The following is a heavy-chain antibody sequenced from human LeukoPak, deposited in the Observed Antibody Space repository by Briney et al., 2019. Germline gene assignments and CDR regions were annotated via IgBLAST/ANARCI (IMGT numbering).Heavy chain of an antibody. Sequence: GGSLRLSCAASGFTFDDYAMHWVRQAPGKGLEWVSAISGSGGSTYYADSVKGRFTISRDNSKNTLYLQMNSLRAEDTAVYYCAKGGLNWFDPWGQGTLVTVSS. CDR3: AKGGLNWFDP. J-gene: IGHJ5*02. CDR1: GFTFDDYA. CDR2: ISGSGGST. D-gene: IGHD5/OR15-5a*01. V-gene: IGHV3-23*01.